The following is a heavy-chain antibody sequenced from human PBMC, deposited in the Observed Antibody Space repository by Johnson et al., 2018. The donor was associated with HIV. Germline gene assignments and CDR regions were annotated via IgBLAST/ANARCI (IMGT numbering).Heavy chain of an antibody. Sequence: QVQLLESGGGVVQPGGSLRLYCAASGFTFSSYGMHWVRQAPGKGLEWVAFIRYDGSNKYYADSVKGRFTISRDNSKNTLYLQMNSLRAEDTAVYYCAKEVPSGRYFGAFDIWGQGTMVTVSS. D-gene: IGHD6-19*01. CDR2: IRYDGSNK. CDR3: AKEVPSGRYFGAFDI. CDR1: GFTFSSYG. V-gene: IGHV3-30*02. J-gene: IGHJ3*02.